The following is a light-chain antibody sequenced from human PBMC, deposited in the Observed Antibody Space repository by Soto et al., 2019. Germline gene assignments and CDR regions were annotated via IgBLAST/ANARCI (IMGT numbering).Light chain of an antibody. V-gene: IGKV1-5*03. Sequence: DIPLTQSPSTLSASVGDRVTITCRASQSISYWLAWYQQKPGKAPKLLIYQTSTLQGGVPSRFSGSGSGTEFSLTISNLQPDDCATYYCQQYENYWTFGQGTKVDIK. CDR3: QQYENYWT. J-gene: IGKJ1*01. CDR2: QTS. CDR1: QSISYW.